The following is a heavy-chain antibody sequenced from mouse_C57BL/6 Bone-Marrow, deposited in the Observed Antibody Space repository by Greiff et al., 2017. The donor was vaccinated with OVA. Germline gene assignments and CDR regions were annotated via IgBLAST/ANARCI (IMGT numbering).Heavy chain of an antibody. D-gene: IGHD2-4*01. CDR3: ARLIYYDYDWFAY. CDR1: GFTFSDYG. V-gene: IGHV5-15*01. Sequence: EVHLVESGGGLVQPGGSLKLSCAASGFTFSDYGMAWVRQAPRKGPEWVAFISNLAYSIYYADTVTGRFTISRENAKNTLYLEMSSLRSEDTAMYYWARLIYYDYDWFAYWGQGTLVTVSA. J-gene: IGHJ3*01. CDR2: ISNLAYSI.